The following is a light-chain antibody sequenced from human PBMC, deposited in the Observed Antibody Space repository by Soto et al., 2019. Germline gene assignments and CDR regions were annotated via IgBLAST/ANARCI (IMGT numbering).Light chain of an antibody. CDR3: AAWDDSLSGNVV. Sequence: QAVVTQPPSASGTPGQRVTISCSGSSSNIGSNYVYWYQQLPGTAPKLLIYRNNQRPSGVPDRFSGSKSGTSSSLAISGPRSEDEADYYCAAWDDSLSGNVVFGGGTKLTVL. CDR2: RNN. V-gene: IGLV1-47*01. CDR1: SSNIGSNY. J-gene: IGLJ2*01.